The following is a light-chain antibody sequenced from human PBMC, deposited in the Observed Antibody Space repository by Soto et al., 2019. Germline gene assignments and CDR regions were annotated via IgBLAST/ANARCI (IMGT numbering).Light chain of an antibody. CDR2: AES. CDR3: RQRSSGIT. Sequence: EIVLTQSPATLSVSPGARATLSCRASQSVSSHLAWCQQRPGQAPRLLIYAESNRATGLPARFSGSGSGTDFTLTISSLQSEDFAVYYCRQRSSGITFGQGTRLEIK. V-gene: IGKV3-11*01. CDR1: QSVSSH. J-gene: IGKJ5*01.